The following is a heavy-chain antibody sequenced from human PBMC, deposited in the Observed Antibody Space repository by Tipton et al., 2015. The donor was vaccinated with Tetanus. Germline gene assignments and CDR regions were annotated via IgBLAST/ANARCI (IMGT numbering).Heavy chain of an antibody. Sequence: TLSLTCTVSGGSVSSYYWTWFRQPPGKRLEWIGFVSSSGASNSDYFLKSRITVSRDTSKNQFSLRLASVTAADTALYFCARANFESSKKGPFDSWGQGTLVIVS. D-gene: IGHD5-24*01. V-gene: IGHV4-59*02. CDR1: GGSVSSYY. CDR3: ARANFESSKKGPFDS. J-gene: IGHJ4*02. CDR2: VSSSGAS.